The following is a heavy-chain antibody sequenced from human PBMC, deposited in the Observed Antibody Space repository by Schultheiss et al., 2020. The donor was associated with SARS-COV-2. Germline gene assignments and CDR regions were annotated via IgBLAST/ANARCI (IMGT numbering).Heavy chain of an antibody. V-gene: IGHV3-23*01. CDR1: GFTFGDYA. Sequence: GESLKISCTASGFTFGDYAMSWVRQAPGKGLEWVSAISGSGGSTYYADSVKGRFTISRDNAKNSLYLQMNSLRAEDTAVYYCAKGYRDCSSTSCFAWYYYYMDVWGKGTTVTVSS. D-gene: IGHD2-2*01. CDR2: ISGSGGST. J-gene: IGHJ6*03. CDR3: AKGYRDCSSTSCFAWYYYYMDV.